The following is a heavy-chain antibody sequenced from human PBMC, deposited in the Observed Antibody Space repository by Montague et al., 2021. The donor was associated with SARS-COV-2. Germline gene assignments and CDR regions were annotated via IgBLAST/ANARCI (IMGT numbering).Heavy chain of an antibody. D-gene: IGHD1-14*01. CDR3: GRGRKVVPWFRYYDMDV. J-gene: IGHJ6*02. Sequence: SETLSLTCAVYDGSFSGYYWNWIRQPPGKGLEWIGEISHGGTTNYNPSLKSRATISLDKSKSQFSLKLTSVTAAGTAIYYCGRGRKVVPWFRYYDMDVWGQGTTVTVSS. CDR2: ISHGGTT. V-gene: IGHV4-34*01. CDR1: DGSFSGYY.